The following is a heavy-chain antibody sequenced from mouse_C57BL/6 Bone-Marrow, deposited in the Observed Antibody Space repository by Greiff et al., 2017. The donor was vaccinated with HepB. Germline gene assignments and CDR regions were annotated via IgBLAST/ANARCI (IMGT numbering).Heavy chain of an antibody. D-gene: IGHD2-2*01. CDR3: ARSGDGYDGDYYAMDY. CDR2: IYWDDDK. J-gene: IGHJ4*01. Sequence: QVQLKESGPGILQSSQTLSLTCSFSGFSLSTSGMGVSWIRQPSGKGLEWLAHIYWDDDKRYNPSLKSRLTISKDTSRNQVFLKITSVDTADTATYYCARSGDGYDGDYYAMDYWGQGTSVTVSS. CDR1: GFSLSTSGMG. V-gene: IGHV8-12*01.